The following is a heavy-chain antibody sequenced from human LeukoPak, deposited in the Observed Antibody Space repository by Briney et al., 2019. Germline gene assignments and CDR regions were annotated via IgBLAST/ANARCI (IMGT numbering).Heavy chain of an antibody. Sequence: GGSLRLSCAASGFTFSNYEMNWVRQAPGKGLEWVANINEGANVKFYVDSVKGRFTISRDNAKNTLYLQMNSLRAEDTSVYYCATFLVGATTSFDYWGQGTLVTVSS. CDR3: ATFLVGATTSFDY. D-gene: IGHD1-26*01. CDR1: GFTFSNYE. J-gene: IGHJ4*02. CDR2: INEGANVK. V-gene: IGHV3-7*01.